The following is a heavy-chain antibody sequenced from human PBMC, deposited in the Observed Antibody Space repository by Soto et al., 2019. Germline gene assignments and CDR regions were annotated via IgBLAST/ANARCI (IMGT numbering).Heavy chain of an antibody. Sequence: GASVKVSCKASGYTFTSYGISWVRQAPGQGLEWMGWISAYNGNTNYAQKLQGRVTMTTDTSTSTAYMELRSLRSDDTAVYYCARDSHIFGVVIMDYWGQGTLVTVSS. V-gene: IGHV1-18*01. D-gene: IGHD3-3*02. CDR3: ARDSHIFGVVIMDY. CDR2: ISAYNGNT. CDR1: GYTFTSYG. J-gene: IGHJ4*02.